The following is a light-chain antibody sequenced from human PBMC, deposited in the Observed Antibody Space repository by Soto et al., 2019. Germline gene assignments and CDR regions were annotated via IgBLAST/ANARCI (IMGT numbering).Light chain of an antibody. CDR1: SSDVGDYNY. V-gene: IGLV2-14*01. CDR3: SSYTSSSTPRYV. Sequence: QSVLTQPRSVSGSPGQSVTISCTGTSSDVGDYNYVSWYQQHPGKAPKLMIYEVSNRPSGVSNRFSGSKSGNTASLTISGLQAEDEADYYCSSYTSSSTPRYVFGTGTKVTVL. J-gene: IGLJ1*01. CDR2: EVS.